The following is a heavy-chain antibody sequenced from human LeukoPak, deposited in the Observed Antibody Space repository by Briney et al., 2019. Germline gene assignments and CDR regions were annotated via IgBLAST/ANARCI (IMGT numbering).Heavy chain of an antibody. V-gene: IGHV3-48*01. Sequence: GGSLRLSCAASGFTFDDYGMNWVRQAPGKGLEWVSYISSSSSTIYYADSVKGRFTISRDNAKNSLYLQMNSLRAEDTAVYYCARDTPDTAMWDVSAFDIWGQGTMVTVSS. CDR3: ARDTPDTAMWDVSAFDI. CDR2: ISSSSSTI. J-gene: IGHJ3*02. D-gene: IGHD5-18*01. CDR1: GFTFDDYG.